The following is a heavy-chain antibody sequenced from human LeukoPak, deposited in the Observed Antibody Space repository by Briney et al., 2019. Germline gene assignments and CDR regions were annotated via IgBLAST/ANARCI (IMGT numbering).Heavy chain of an antibody. J-gene: IGHJ5*02. Sequence: MTSETLSLTCTVSGGSISSSSYYWGWIRQPPGKGLEWVGSIYYSGSSYYNPSLKSRVTISIDTSKNQFSLKLNSVTAADTAVYYCARAEESWYVSRWFDPWGQGTLVTVSS. CDR3: ARAEESWYVSRWFDP. V-gene: IGHV4-39*07. CDR1: GGSISSSSYY. D-gene: IGHD6-13*01. CDR2: IYYSGSS.